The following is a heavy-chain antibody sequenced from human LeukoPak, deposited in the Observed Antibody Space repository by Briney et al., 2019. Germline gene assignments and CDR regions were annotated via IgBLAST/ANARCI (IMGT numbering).Heavy chain of an antibody. CDR1: GFTVSSND. CDR3: ARDLRYSVGY. V-gene: IGHV3-53*01. Sequence: PGGSLRLSCAASGFTVSSNDMSWVRQAPGKGLECISVIYSGGSTDYADSVKGRLTISRDNSKNTLYLQMNSLRAEDTAVYYCARDLRYSVGYWGQGALVTVSS. D-gene: IGHD3-9*01. J-gene: IGHJ4*02. CDR2: IYSGGST.